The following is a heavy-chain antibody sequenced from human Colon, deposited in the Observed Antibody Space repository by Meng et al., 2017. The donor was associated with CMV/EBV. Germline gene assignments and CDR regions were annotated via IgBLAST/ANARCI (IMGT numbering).Heavy chain of an antibody. CDR2: IYYSGST. V-gene: IGHV4-61*01. CDR1: GGSVSSGSYY. Sequence: SETLSLTCTVSGGSVSSGSYYWSWIRQPPGQGLEWIGYIYYSGSTNYNPSLKSRVTISVDTSKNQFSLKLSSVTAADTAVYYCARGAKIFGVVRKGYYYGMDVWGQGTTVTVSS. J-gene: IGHJ6*02. D-gene: IGHD3-3*01. CDR3: ARGAKIFGVVRKGYYYGMDV.